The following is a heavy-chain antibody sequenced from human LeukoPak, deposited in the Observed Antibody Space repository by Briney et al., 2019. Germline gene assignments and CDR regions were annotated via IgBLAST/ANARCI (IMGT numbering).Heavy chain of an antibody. CDR3: ARDSAYCGGDCYLFDI. D-gene: IGHD2-21*01. CDR1: GFTFDDYG. CDR2: TNTDASST. V-gene: IGHV3-74*01. Sequence: GGSLRLSCAASGFTFDDYGMSWVRHAPGKGLVWVSRTNTDASSTTYADSVKGRFTISRDNAKNTLYLQMNSLRAEDTAVYYCARDSAYCGGDCYLFDIWGQGTMVTVSS. J-gene: IGHJ3*02.